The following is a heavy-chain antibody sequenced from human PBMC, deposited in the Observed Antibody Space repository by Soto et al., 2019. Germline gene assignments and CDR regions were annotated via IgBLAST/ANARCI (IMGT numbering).Heavy chain of an antibody. CDR2: IIPILGIA. J-gene: IGHJ3*02. CDR1: GGTFSSYT. CDR3: ASRYGSSTSCYTGDAFEI. Sequence: SVKVSCKASGGTFSSYTISWVRQAPGQGLEWMGRIIPILGIANYAQKFQGRVTITADKSTSTAYMELSSLRSEDTAVYYCASRYGSSTSCYTGDAFEIWGQGTMVPVSS. V-gene: IGHV1-69*02. D-gene: IGHD2-2*02.